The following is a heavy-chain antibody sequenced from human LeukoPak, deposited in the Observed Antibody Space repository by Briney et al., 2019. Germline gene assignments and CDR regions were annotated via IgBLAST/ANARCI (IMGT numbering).Heavy chain of an antibody. D-gene: IGHD5-12*01. CDR3: ARVTAINFYYYMDV. J-gene: IGHJ6*03. V-gene: IGHV3-21*01. Sequence: GGSLRLSCVASGFTFSSYTMNWVRQAPGKGLEWVSSITSSSSSYIYYADSMKGRFTISRDNAKSSLYLQMNSLRAEDTAIYYCARVTAINFYYYMDVWGKGTPVTVSS. CDR1: GFTFSSYT. CDR2: ITSSSSSYI.